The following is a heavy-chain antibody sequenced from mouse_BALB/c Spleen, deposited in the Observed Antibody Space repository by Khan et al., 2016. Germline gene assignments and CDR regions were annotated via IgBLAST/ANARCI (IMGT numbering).Heavy chain of an antibody. CDR1: GFNIKDTF. J-gene: IGHJ2*01. CDR3: ARRGPIYSYGSTYGY. Sequence: VQLKQSGAELVKPGASVKLSCTASGFNIKDTFMHWVKQRPEQGLEWIGRIDPANGNTRYDPKFQGKATITADTSSNTAYLQLSSLTSEDTAVYYCARRGPIYSYGSTYGYWGQGTTLTVSS. CDR2: IDPANGNT. V-gene: IGHV14-3*02. D-gene: IGHD1-1*01.